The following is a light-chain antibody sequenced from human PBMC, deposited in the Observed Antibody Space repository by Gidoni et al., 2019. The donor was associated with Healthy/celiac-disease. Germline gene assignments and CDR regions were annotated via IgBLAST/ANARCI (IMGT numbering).Light chain of an antibody. CDR2: WAS. CDR1: QSVLSSTNNKNY. V-gene: IGKV4-1*01. J-gene: IGKJ1*01. Sequence: IVLTPSPASLAVSLGERATINCKSSQSVLSSTNNKNYLAWYQQKPGQPPKLLIYWASTRESGVPDRFSGSGSGTDFTLTISSLQAEDVAVYYCQQYYSTPRTFGQGTKVEIK. CDR3: QQYYSTPRT.